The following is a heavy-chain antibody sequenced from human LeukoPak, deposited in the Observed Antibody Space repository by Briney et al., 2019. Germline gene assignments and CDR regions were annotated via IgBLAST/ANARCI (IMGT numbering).Heavy chain of an antibody. CDR1: GFIFSDYE. J-gene: IGHJ4*02. CDR2: ISDGGRDI. D-gene: IGHD6-19*01. CDR3: AREGSYSSGWYYFDY. Sequence: GGSLRLSCATSGFIFSDYEMLWVRQAPGKGLAWVAYISDGGRDIYYADSVKGRFTISRDNAKNSLYLQMNSLRAEDTAVYYCAREGSYSSGWYYFDYWGQGTLVTVSS. V-gene: IGHV3-48*03.